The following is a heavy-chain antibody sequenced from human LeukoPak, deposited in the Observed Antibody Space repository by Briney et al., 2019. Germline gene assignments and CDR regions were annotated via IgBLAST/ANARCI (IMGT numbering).Heavy chain of an antibody. CDR1: GGSVSSNNYY. Sequence: SETLSLTCTVSGGSVSSNNYYWSWIRQPPGRGLEWIGSIYYSGTTRYNPSLMSRVTMSLDTSKNHISLRLRSATAADTAVYYCARLDILVPRAVEWFDPWGQGTVVTVSS. V-gene: IGHV4-61*03. D-gene: IGHD2-2*01. J-gene: IGHJ5*01. CDR2: IYYSGTT. CDR3: ARLDILVPRAVEWFDP.